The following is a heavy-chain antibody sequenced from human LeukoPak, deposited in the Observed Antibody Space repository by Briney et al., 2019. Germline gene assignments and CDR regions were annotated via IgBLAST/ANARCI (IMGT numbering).Heavy chain of an antibody. V-gene: IGHV4-31*03. Sequence: TLSLTCTVSGDFISSGGYYWSWVRQHPGKGLEWIGYIYYSGSTYYNPSLKSRVTISVDTSKNQFSLKLSSVTAADTAVYYCARDWLYGMDVWGQGTTVTVSS. CDR3: ARDWLYGMDV. D-gene: IGHD5-12*01. CDR2: IYYSGST. CDR1: GDFISSGGYY. J-gene: IGHJ6*02.